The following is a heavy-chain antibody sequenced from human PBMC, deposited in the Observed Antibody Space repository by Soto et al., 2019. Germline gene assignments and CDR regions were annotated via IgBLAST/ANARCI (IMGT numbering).Heavy chain of an antibody. J-gene: IGHJ6*02. Sequence: QVQLVESGGGVVQPGRSLRLSCAASGFTFSSYGMHWVRQAPGKGLEWVAVIWYDGSNKYYADSVKGRFTISRDNSKNTLYLQMNSLRAEDTAVYYCARDWAAAGTDYYYGMDVWGQGTKVTVS. CDR1: GFTFSSYG. D-gene: IGHD6-13*01. CDR2: IWYDGSNK. V-gene: IGHV3-33*01. CDR3: ARDWAAAGTDYYYGMDV.